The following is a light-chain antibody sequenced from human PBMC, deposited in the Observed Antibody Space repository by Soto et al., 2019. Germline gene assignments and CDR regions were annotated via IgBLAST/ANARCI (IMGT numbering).Light chain of an antibody. Sequence: IVMTQSPATLSVSPGERATLSCRASQSISINLAWYQQKPGQAPRLLIYGASTRATGIPARFSGSGSGTEFTLTISSLQSEDFAFYYCQQYNSWPRTFGQGTKVEIK. CDR1: QSISIN. V-gene: IGKV3-15*01. CDR2: GAS. J-gene: IGKJ1*01. CDR3: QQYNSWPRT.